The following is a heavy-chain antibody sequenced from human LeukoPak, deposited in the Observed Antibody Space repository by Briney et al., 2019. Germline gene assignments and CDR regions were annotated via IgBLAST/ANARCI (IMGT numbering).Heavy chain of an antibody. CDR3: ARLRGYMVMFYYYYYMDV. CDR2: IYYTGST. CDR1: GGSISSSSYY. Sequence: SETLSLTCTVSGGSISSSSYYWGWIRQPPGKGLEWIGSIYYTGSTYYNPSLKSRVTISVDTSKNQFSLKLNSVTAADTAVYYCARLRGYMVMFYYYYYMDVWGKGTTVTISS. V-gene: IGHV4-39*07. J-gene: IGHJ6*03. D-gene: IGHD5-18*01.